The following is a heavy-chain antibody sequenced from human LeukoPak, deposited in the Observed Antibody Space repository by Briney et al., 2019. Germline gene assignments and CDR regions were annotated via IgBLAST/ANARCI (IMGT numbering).Heavy chain of an antibody. Sequence: PSQTLSLTCTVSGGSISSGGYYWSWIRQPPGKGLEWIGYIYHSGSTYYNPSLKSRVTISVDRSKNQFSLKLSSVTAADTAVYYCASGNKYSSPSGWGQGTLVTVSS. D-gene: IGHD6-6*01. CDR2: IYHSGST. V-gene: IGHV4-30-2*01. CDR1: GGSISSGGYY. CDR3: ASGNKYSSPSG. J-gene: IGHJ4*02.